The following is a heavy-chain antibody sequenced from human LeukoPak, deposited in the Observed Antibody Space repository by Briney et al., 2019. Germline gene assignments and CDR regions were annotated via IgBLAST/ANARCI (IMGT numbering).Heavy chain of an antibody. CDR2: INHSGST. D-gene: IGHD4-17*01. J-gene: IGHJ4*02. Sequence: SETLSLTCAVYGGSFSNYYWNWIRQPPGKGLEWIGEINHSGSTNYNPSLKSRVTISVDTSKSQFSLKLSSVTAADTAVYYCASHTTEGPLDYWGQGTLVTVSS. CDR1: GGSFSNYY. V-gene: IGHV4-34*01. CDR3: ASHTTEGPLDY.